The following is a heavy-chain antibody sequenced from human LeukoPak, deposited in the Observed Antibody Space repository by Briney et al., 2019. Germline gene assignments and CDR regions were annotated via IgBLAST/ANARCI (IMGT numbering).Heavy chain of an antibody. CDR3: ARESNYYDSSAYYTSQIDY. V-gene: IGHV3-21*01. CDR2: ISSSSSYI. D-gene: IGHD3-22*01. Sequence: GGSLRLSCAASGFTFSTYTMNWVRQAPGKGLEWVSSISSSSSYIYYADSVKGRFTISRDNAKNSLYLQMNSLRAEDTAVYYCARESNYYDSSAYYTSQIDYWGQGTLVTVSS. CDR1: GFTFSTYT. J-gene: IGHJ4*02.